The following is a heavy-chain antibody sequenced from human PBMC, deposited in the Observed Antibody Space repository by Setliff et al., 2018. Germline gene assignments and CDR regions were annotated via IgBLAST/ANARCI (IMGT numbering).Heavy chain of an antibody. V-gene: IGHV4-59*01. D-gene: IGHD3-16*01. CDR2: IYYTGSP. CDR3: ARDYQGGWFDP. J-gene: IGHJ5*02. CDR1: GGSISGYY. Sequence: KASETLSLTCTVSGGSISGYYWSWTRQPPGKGLEWIGNIYYTGSPSYSPSLRSRGTISVDTSKNKFSLSLSSVTAADTAVYYCARDYQGGWFDPWGPGTLVTVSS.